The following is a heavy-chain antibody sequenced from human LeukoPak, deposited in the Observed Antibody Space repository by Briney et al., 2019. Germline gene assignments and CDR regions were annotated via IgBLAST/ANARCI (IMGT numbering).Heavy chain of an antibody. CDR1: GYTFTSYW. D-gene: IGHD6-19*01. CDR3: ARQHYSSGWYPGYFDY. V-gene: IGHV5-51*01. Sequence: GESLKISCKGSGYTFTSYWIGWVGQLPGKGLEWMGIIYPGDSDIRYSPSFQGQVTISADKSISTAYLQWSSLKASDTAMYYCARQHYSSGWYPGYFDYWGQGTLVTVSS. CDR2: IYPGDSDI. J-gene: IGHJ4*02.